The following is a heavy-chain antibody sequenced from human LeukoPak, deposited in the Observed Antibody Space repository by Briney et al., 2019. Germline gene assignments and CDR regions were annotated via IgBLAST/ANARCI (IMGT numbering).Heavy chain of an antibody. CDR1: GGSFNGYY. V-gene: IGHV4-34*01. CDR2: INHSGST. D-gene: IGHD1-14*01. J-gene: IGHJ4*02. CDR3: ARGVLPDY. Sequence: SETLSFTCAVYGGSFNGYYWSWIRQPRGKGLEWIGEINHSGSTNYYPSLKSRVTISVDTSKNQFSLKLSSVTAADTAVYYCARGVLPDYWGQGTLVTVSS.